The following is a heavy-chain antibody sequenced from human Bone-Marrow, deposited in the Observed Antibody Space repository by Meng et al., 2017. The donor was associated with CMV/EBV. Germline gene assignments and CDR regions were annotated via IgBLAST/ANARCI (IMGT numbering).Heavy chain of an antibody. Sequence: SCAASGFTFNNYAINWVRQAPGKGLEWVSGISGSAISTYYADSVKGRFTISRDNSKNTVYLQLNSLRAEDTAVYYCAKARVQLWLLDLWGQGTLVTVSS. CDR2: ISGSAIST. D-gene: IGHD5-18*01. V-gene: IGHV3-23*01. CDR1: GFTFNNYA. J-gene: IGHJ5*02. CDR3: AKARVQLWLLDL.